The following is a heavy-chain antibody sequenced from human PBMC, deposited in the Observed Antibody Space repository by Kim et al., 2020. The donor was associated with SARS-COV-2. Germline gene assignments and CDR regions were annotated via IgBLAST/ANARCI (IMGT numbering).Heavy chain of an antibody. CDR2: ISPYNGNT. CDR3: AREAGIIPHYYFDY. CDR1: GYTFTNFG. D-gene: IGHD3-16*02. V-gene: IGHV1-18*01. Sequence: ASVKVSCKASGYTFTNFGVSWVRQAPGQGLEWMGWISPYNGNTNYAQRLQGRVTLTTDTSTSTAYMEMRSLRSDDTAVYYCAREAGIIPHYYFDYWGQGSLLTVSS. J-gene: IGHJ4*02.